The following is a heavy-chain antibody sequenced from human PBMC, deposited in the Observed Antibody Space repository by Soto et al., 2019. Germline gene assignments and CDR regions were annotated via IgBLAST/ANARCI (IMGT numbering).Heavy chain of an antibody. V-gene: IGHV4-34*01. CDR2: IDHSGST. J-gene: IGHJ5*02. CDR3: AREGRYCSSTSCFGWWFDP. Sequence: QVQLQQWGAGLLKPSETLSLTCAVYGGSFSDYYWNWIRQPPGKGLEWIGEIDHSGSTNYSPSLXSRVTISVDTXXNXFXPKLRSVTAADTAVYYCAREGRYCSSTSCFGWWFDPWGQGTLVTVSS. CDR1: GGSFSDYY. D-gene: IGHD2-2*01.